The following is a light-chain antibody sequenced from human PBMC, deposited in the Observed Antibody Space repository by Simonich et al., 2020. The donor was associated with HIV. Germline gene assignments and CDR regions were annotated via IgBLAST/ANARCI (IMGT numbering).Light chain of an antibody. Sequence: DIQMTQSPSTLSASVGDRVTITCRASPSISSWLAWYQQKPGKAPKLLIYQASSLESGVPSRFSGNGSGTEFTLTISSLQPDDFATYYCLQYNGYFLFTFGPGTKVDI. J-gene: IGKJ3*01. CDR3: LQYNGYFLFT. CDR2: QAS. CDR1: PSISSW. V-gene: IGKV1-5*03.